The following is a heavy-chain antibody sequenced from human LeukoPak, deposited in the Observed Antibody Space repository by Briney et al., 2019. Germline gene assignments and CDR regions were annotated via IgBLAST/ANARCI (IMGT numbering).Heavy chain of an antibody. D-gene: IGHD1-1*01. CDR3: ARVTTGGSYYMDV. CDR1: GGSISNYY. V-gene: IGHV4-38-2*02. Sequence: SETLSLTCTVSGGSISNYYWGWIRQPPGKGLEWIGSIYHSGSTYYNPSLKSRVTISVDTSKNQFSLKLSSVTAADTAVYYCARVTTGGSYYMDVWGKGTTVTVSS. CDR2: IYHSGST. J-gene: IGHJ6*03.